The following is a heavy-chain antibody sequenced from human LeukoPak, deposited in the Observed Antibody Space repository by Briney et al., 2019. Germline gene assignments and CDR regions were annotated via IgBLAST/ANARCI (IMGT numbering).Heavy chain of an antibody. D-gene: IGHD7-27*01. CDR3: ARLAWGRLDY. V-gene: IGHV4-30-2*01. CDR1: GGSINSGGYY. Sequence: SETLSLTCTVSGGSINSGGYYWSWIRQPPGKGLEWIGYIYHSGSTYYNPSLKSRVTISVDRSKNQFSLKLSSVTAADTAVYYCARLAWGRLDYWGQGTLVTVSS. CDR2: IYHSGST. J-gene: IGHJ4*02.